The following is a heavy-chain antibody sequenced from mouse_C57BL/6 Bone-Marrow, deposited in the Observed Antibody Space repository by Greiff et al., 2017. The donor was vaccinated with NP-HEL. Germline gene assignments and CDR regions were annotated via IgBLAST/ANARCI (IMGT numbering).Heavy chain of an antibody. Sequence: QVQLQQPGAELVKPGASVKMSCKASGYTFTSYWITWVKQGPGQGLEWIGDINPGSGSTNYNEKFKSKATLPVDTSSSTAYMQLSSLTSEDSAVYYCASVGVVATRYFDYWGQGTTLTVSS. CDR3: ASVGVVATRYFDY. D-gene: IGHD1-1*01. J-gene: IGHJ2*01. CDR2: INPGSGST. V-gene: IGHV1-55*01. CDR1: GYTFTSYW.